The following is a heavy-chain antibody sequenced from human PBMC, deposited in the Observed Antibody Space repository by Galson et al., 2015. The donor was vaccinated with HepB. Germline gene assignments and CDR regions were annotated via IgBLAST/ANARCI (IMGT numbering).Heavy chain of an antibody. CDR2: IIPIFGTA. V-gene: IGHV1-69*13. J-gene: IGHJ5*02. D-gene: IGHD2-2*01. CDR1: GGTFSSYA. Sequence: SVKVSCKASGGTFSSYAINWVRQAPGQGLEWMGGIIPIFGTANYAQKFQGRVTITADESTSTAYMELSSLRSEDTAVYYCARGRHIVVVPAARIGNWFDPWGQGTLVTVSS. CDR3: ARGRHIVVVPAARIGNWFDP.